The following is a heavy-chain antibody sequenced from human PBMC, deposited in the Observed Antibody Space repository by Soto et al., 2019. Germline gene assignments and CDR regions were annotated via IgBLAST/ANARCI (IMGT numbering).Heavy chain of an antibody. D-gene: IGHD6-19*01. Sequence: PSETLSLTCAVSGGSLSSTNWWSWVRQPPGKGLEWIGEISHTGSTNYNPSLKSRLIISLDKSKNQFSLRLSSVTSADTAVYYCARVSVAGTIFDYWGQGTLVTVSS. J-gene: IGHJ4*02. V-gene: IGHV4-4*02. CDR1: GGSLSSTNW. CDR2: ISHTGST. CDR3: ARVSVAGTIFDY.